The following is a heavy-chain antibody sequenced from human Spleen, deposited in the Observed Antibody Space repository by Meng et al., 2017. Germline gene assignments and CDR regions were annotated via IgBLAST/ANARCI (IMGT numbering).Heavy chain of an antibody. J-gene: IGHJ4*02. Sequence: EVPLGGSGGVWVQPGGSLRLSCAASGFNFTRAWMNWGRQAPGKGLEWVGRVKSRTDGGTIDYAAPVKGRFTISRDDSKKTVYLQMNSLKTEDTAVYYCTTIPAPDYWGQGTLVTVSS. CDR2: VKSRTDGGTI. CDR3: TTIPAPDY. V-gene: IGHV3-15*05. CDR1: GFNFTRAW.